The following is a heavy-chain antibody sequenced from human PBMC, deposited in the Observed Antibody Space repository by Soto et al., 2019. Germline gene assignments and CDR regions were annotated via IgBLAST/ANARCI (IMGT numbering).Heavy chain of an antibody. D-gene: IGHD3-3*02. V-gene: IGHV1-3*01. CDR3: ARDTETLGPRANDALDI. Sequence: ASVKVSCKAAGYTFSAYTMNWVRQAPGQSLERMGWINVGSGNTRYSQNFQGRVSITRDTSASTVYMELTGLKSEDTAMYYCARDTETLGPRANDALDIWGQGTMVTVSS. J-gene: IGHJ3*02. CDR1: GYTFSAYT. CDR2: INVGSGNT.